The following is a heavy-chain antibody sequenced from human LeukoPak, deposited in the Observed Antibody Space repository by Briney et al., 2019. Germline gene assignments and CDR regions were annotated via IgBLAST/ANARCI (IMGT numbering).Heavy chain of an antibody. D-gene: IGHD1-26*01. V-gene: IGHV4-39*01. CDR1: GDSTSSSDYY. J-gene: IGHJ4*02. Sequence: SETLSLTCTVSGDSTSSSDYYWGWIRQPPGKGLEWIGSIYFSGSTFYNPSLKSRLTISNDTSKNQFSLKLSSVTAADTAVYYCARIVGVTDYFDYWGQGTLVTVSS. CDR2: IYFSGST. CDR3: ARIVGVTDYFDY.